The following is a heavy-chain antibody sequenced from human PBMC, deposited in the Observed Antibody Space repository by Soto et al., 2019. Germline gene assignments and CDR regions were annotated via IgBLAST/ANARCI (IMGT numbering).Heavy chain of an antibody. D-gene: IGHD3-10*01. Sequence: SVKVSSKSSVYIFTGYYMHLVRQAPGQGLEWMGWINPNTGGTNYAQKFRGWVTMTRDTSISTAYMELNRQRSDDAAVYYCARAPVRRVTFFDYWGQGSLVTVSS. CDR1: VYIFTGYY. J-gene: IGHJ4*02. V-gene: IGHV1-2*04. CDR3: ARAPVRRVTFFDY. CDR2: INPNTGGT.